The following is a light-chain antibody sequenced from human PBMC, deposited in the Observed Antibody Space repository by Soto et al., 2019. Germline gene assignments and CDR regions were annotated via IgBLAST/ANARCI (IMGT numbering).Light chain of an antibody. CDR3: QQRSNWHLT. J-gene: IGKJ4*01. V-gene: IGKV3-11*01. CDR2: DAS. CDR1: QSVSSY. Sequence: EIVLTQSPATLSLSPGERATRACRASQSVSSYLAWYQQKPGQAPRLLIYDASNRATGVPARFSGSGSGTDFTLTISSLEPEDFAVYYCQQRSNWHLTFGGGTKVEIK.